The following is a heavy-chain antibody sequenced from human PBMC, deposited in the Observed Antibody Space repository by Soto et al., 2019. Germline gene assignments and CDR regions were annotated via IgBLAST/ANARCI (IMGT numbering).Heavy chain of an antibody. CDR2: IYHSGST. CDR1: SGSISSSNW. Sequence: SETLSLTCAVSSGSISSSNWWSWVRQPPGKGLEWIGEIYHSGSTNYNPSLKSRVTISVDKSKNQFSLKLSSVTAADTAVYYCARVLYYDILTGYQNRGAMDVWGKGTTVTVSS. J-gene: IGHJ6*03. D-gene: IGHD3-9*01. CDR3: ARVLYYDILTGYQNRGAMDV. V-gene: IGHV4-4*02.